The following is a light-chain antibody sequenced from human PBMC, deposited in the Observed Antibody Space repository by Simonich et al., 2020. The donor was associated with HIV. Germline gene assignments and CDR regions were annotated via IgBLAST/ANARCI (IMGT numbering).Light chain of an antibody. CDR1: SGHSSYA. CDR2: LNSDGSH. Sequence: QLVLTQSPSASASLGASVKLTCTLSSGHSSYAIARHQQQPEKGPRYLMKLNSDGSHSKGDGIPVRFSGSSSGAERYLTISSLQSEEEADYYCQTWGTGIWVFGGGTKLTVL. CDR3: QTWGTGIWV. J-gene: IGLJ3*02. V-gene: IGLV4-69*01.